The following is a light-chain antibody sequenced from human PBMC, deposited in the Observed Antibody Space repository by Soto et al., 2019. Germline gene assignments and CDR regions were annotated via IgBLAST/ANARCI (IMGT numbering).Light chain of an antibody. V-gene: IGKV3-15*01. Sequence: EVVMTQSPATLSVSPGERATLSCRASQSVGSNLAWYQQKPGQAHRLLIYTAYTRATGIPAKFSASGSGTEFTLTIRSLQSEDFAVYYCQQYNKWPQTFGQGTKVDI. CDR3: QQYNKWPQT. J-gene: IGKJ1*01. CDR1: QSVGSN. CDR2: TAY.